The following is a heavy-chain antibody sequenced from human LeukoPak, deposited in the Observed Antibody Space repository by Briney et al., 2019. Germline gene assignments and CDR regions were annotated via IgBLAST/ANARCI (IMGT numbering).Heavy chain of an antibody. V-gene: IGHV4-59*01. D-gene: IGHD3-22*01. CDR3: AIAKLDSSGYYYGLWLYYYYYYGMVG. Sequence: SKILSFTCTVPGGSISSNYWSWIRQPPGKGLEWIGSIFYSGSINYNPSLTSRVTISVDTTKNQFSLKLSSVTAADTAVYYCAIAKLDSSGYYYGLWLYYYYYYGMVGWGQGTTVTVSS. CDR1: GGSISSNY. J-gene: IGHJ6*02. CDR2: IFYSGSI.